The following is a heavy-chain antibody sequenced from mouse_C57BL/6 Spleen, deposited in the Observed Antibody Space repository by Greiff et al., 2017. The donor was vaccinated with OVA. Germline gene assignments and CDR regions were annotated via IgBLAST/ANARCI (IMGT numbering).Heavy chain of an antibody. J-gene: IGHJ3*01. Sequence: EVQLQQSGPELVKPGASVKISCKASGYTFTDYFMNWVKQSHGKSLEWIGDINPNNGGTSYNQKFKGKATLTVDKSSSTAYMELRSLTSEDSAVYYCARSYGSSWFAYWGQGTLVTVSA. CDR3: ARSYGSSWFAY. V-gene: IGHV1-26*01. D-gene: IGHD1-1*01. CDR2: INPNNGGT. CDR1: GYTFTDYF.